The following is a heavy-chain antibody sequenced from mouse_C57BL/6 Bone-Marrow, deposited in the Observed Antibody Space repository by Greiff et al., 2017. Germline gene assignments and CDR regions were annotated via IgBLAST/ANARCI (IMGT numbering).Heavy chain of an antibody. CDR3: ARALEDY. J-gene: IGHJ2*01. Sequence: EVQRVESGPGLVKPSQSLSLPCSVSGYSITSGYYWNWIRQFPGNKLEWMGYISYNGSNNYNPSLKNRISLTRDKSKNQFFLKLNSVTTEDTATYYCARALEDYWGQGTTLTVSS. CDR1: GYSITSGYY. V-gene: IGHV3-6*01. CDR2: ISYNGSN.